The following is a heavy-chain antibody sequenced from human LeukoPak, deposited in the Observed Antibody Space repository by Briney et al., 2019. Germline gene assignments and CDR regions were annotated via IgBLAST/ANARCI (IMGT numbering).Heavy chain of an antibody. V-gene: IGHV4-34*01. J-gene: IGHJ4*02. D-gene: IGHD3-16*02. Sequence: SETLSLTCAVYGGSFSGYYWSWIRQPPGKGLEWIGEINHSGSTNYNPSLKSRVTISVDTSKNQFSLKLSSVTAADTAVYYCARGETVMITFGGVIVVSSFDYWGQGTLVTVSS. CDR1: GGSFSGYY. CDR3: ARGETVMITFGGVIVVSSFDY. CDR2: INHSGST.